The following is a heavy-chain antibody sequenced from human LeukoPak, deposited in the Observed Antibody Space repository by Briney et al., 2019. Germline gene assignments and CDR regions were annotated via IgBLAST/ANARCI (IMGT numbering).Heavy chain of an antibody. V-gene: IGHV3-7*01. CDR3: ARDMKGNLDY. D-gene: IGHD3-16*01. J-gene: IGHJ4*02. CDR1: GFTFRNTW. CDR2: INQDGRTR. Sequence: PGGSLRLSCEASGFTFRNTWMAWVRQAPGKGLDWVANINQDGRTRQYADSVRGRFIISRDNARNSLYLEMNRLRAEDSGRYHCARDMKGNLDYWGQGTLVTVSS.